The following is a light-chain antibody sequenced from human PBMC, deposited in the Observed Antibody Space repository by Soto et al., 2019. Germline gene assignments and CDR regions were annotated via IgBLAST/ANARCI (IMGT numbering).Light chain of an antibody. V-gene: IGKV1-8*01. CDR3: QQYYSYPHT. Sequence: AVPLTQSPSSFSASTGDRVTIPCRASQGISSYLAWYQQKPGKAPKLLIYAASTLQSGVPSRFSGSGSGTDFTLTISCLQSEDFATYYCQQYYSYPHTFGQGTKLEIK. CDR2: AAS. CDR1: QGISSY. J-gene: IGKJ2*01.